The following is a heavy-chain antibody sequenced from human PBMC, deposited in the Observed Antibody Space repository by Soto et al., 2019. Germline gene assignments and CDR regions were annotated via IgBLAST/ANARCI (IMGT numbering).Heavy chain of an antibody. J-gene: IGHJ4*02. V-gene: IGHV5-51*01. CDR3: ARQTYCSSTSCYTVDS. CDR2: TYLGDSDT. Sequence: GESLKISCKGSGYSFTSYWIGWVRQLPGKGLEWLGITYLGDSDTRYSPSFQGQVTISADKSISTAYLQWSSLKASDTAMYYCARQTYCSSTSCYTVDSWGQGTLVTSPQ. D-gene: IGHD2-2*02. CDR1: GYSFTSYW.